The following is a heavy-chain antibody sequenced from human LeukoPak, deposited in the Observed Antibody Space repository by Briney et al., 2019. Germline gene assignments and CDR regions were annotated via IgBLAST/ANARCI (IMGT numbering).Heavy chain of an antibody. CDR1: GFTFSSYA. Sequence: GGSLRLSCAASGFTFSSYAMHWVRQAPGKGLEWVAVISYDGSKKYYADSVKGRFTISRDNSKNTLYLQMNSLRAEDTAVYYCARVVTRYSSGGAAFDIWGQGTMVTVSS. J-gene: IGHJ3*02. V-gene: IGHV3-30-3*01. CDR2: ISYDGSKK. D-gene: IGHD6-19*01. CDR3: ARVVTRYSSGGAAFDI.